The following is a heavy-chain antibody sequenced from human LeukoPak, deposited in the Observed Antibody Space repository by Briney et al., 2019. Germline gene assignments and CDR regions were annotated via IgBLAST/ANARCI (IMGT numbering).Heavy chain of an antibody. CDR1: GYTFADYY. CDR2: IDPADGKT. V-gene: IGHV1-69-2*01. Sequence: ATVKISCKTSGYTFADYYIHWVPPAPGKGLQWVGRIDPADGKTKITENFQARVTITADTSTDTAYMELSNLRSDDTAVYYCARDTSITSALWGQGTLVTVSS. J-gene: IGHJ4*02. D-gene: IGHD1-14*01. CDR3: ARDTSITSAL.